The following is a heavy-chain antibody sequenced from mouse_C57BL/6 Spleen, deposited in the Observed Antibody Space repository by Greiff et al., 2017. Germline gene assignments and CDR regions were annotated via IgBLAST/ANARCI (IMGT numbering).Heavy chain of an antibody. D-gene: IGHD4-1*01. CDR3: ARWEKGFAY. J-gene: IGHJ3*01. CDR2: INPYNGGT. CDR1: GYTFTDYY. Sequence: VQLQQSGPVLVKPGASVKMSCKASGYTFTDYYMNWVKQSHGKSLEWIGVINPYNGGTSYNQKFKGKATLTVDKSSSTAYMELNSRTSEDSAVYYCARWEKGFAYWGQGTLVTVSA. V-gene: IGHV1-19*01.